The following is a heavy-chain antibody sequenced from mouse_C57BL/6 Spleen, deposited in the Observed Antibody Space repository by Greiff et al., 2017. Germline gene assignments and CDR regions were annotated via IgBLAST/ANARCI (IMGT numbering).Heavy chain of an antibody. V-gene: IGHV1-72*01. Sequence: QVHVKQSGAELVKPGASVKLSCKASGYTFTSYWMHWVKQRPGRGLEWIGRIDPNSGGTKYNEKFKSKATLTVDKPSSTAYMQLSSLTSEDSAVYYCARKDDYDGYYFDYWGQGTTLTVSS. D-gene: IGHD2-4*01. CDR2: IDPNSGGT. CDR1: GYTFTSYW. CDR3: ARKDDYDGYYFDY. J-gene: IGHJ2*01.